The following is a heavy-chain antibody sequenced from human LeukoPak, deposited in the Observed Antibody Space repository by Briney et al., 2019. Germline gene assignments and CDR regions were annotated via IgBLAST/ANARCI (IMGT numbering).Heavy chain of an antibody. CDR3: TKGLWAGVSAARD. CDR2: IYTGGDT. CDR1: GFTVSSNY. D-gene: IGHD3-10*01. Sequence: PGRSLRLSCAASGFTVSSNYMSWVRQAPGKGLEWVSGIYTGGDTYYADSVKDRFTISRDNSKNTLYLQMNSLRAEDTAVYYCTKGLWAGVSAARDWGQGTLVTVSS. J-gene: IGHJ4*02. V-gene: IGHV3-66*01.